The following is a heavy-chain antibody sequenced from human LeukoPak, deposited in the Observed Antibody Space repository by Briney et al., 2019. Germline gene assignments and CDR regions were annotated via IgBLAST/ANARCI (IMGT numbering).Heavy chain of an antibody. CDR3: ARDSTYYYDSSGYYYFDY. D-gene: IGHD3-22*01. Sequence: SVKVSCKASGGTFSSYAISWVRQAPGQGLEWMGGIVPIFGTANYAQKFQGRVTITADESTSTAYMELSSLRSEDTAVYYCARDSTYYYDSSGYYYFDYWGQGTLVTVSS. V-gene: IGHV1-69*01. CDR2: IVPIFGTA. CDR1: GGTFSSYA. J-gene: IGHJ4*02.